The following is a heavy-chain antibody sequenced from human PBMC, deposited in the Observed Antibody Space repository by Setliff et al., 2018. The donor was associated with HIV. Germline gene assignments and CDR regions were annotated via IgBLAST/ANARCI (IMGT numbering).Heavy chain of an antibody. J-gene: IGHJ4*02. D-gene: IGHD3-22*01. V-gene: IGHV1-2*06. CDR2: INPNSGGT. Sequence: ASVKVSCKASGGTFRSTAISWVRQAPGQGLEWMGRINPNSGGTNYAQKFQGRVTMTTDTSTSTAYMELRGLRSDDTAVYYCARDRSSTGDYNEEHLFEYWGQGTLVTVSS. CDR3: ARDRSSTGDYNEEHLFEY. CDR1: GGTFRSTA.